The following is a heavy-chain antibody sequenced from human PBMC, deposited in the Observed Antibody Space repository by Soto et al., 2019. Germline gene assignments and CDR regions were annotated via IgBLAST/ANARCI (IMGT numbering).Heavy chain of an antibody. V-gene: IGHV3-53*01. CDR1: GFTVSTNY. D-gene: IGHD3-10*01. Sequence: GGSLILSCAASGFTVSTNYMSWVRQAGGKGLGLVSVIYSDGTTHFADSLKGRFTLSRDNSKNTVYLQINSLRAEDTAVYFCARDWGGDAGLYWYFDFWGRGTLVTVSS. J-gene: IGHJ2*01. CDR3: ARDWGGDAGLYWYFDF. CDR2: IYSDGTT.